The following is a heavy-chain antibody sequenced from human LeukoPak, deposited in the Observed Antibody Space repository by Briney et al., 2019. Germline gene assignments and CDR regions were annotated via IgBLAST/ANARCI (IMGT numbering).Heavy chain of an antibody. D-gene: IGHD3-22*01. J-gene: IGHJ4*02. CDR2: IYHSGST. Sequence: SSETLSLTCSVSGGSISRSTYYWGWIRQPPGKGLEWIGGIYHSGSTSYNPSLKSRVTISVDTSKNQFSLKLNSVTAADTAVYYCARNDSSGYFDYWGQGTLVTVSS. V-gene: IGHV4-39*07. CDR3: ARNDSSGYFDY. CDR1: GGSISRSTYY.